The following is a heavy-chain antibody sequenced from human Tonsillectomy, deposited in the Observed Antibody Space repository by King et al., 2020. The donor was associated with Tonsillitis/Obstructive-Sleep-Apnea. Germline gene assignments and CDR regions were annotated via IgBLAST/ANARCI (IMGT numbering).Heavy chain of an antibody. D-gene: IGHD1-26*01. V-gene: IGHV4-39*01. CDR3: ARQGGGSYYDY. CDR2: IYYSGST. CDR1: GGSISSSSYY. Sequence: LQLQESGPGLVKPSETLSLTCTVSGGSISSSSYYWAWIRQPPGKGLEWIGSIYYSGSTYYNPSLKSRVTISVDTSKNQFSLKLSSVTAADAAVYYCARQGGGSYYDYWGQGTLVTVSS. J-gene: IGHJ4*02.